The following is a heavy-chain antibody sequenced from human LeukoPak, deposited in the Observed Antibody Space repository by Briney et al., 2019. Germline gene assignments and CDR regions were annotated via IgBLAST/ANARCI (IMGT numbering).Heavy chain of an antibody. Sequence: GASVKVSCKASGYTFTGYYMYWVRQAPGQGLEWMGWINPNSGGTNYAQKFQGRVTMTRDTSISTAYMELSRLRSDDTAVYYCARDSYGSGSYYGYWGQGTLVTVSS. V-gene: IGHV1-2*02. CDR2: INPNSGGT. CDR3: ARDSYGSGSYYGY. D-gene: IGHD3-10*01. J-gene: IGHJ4*02. CDR1: GYTFTGYY.